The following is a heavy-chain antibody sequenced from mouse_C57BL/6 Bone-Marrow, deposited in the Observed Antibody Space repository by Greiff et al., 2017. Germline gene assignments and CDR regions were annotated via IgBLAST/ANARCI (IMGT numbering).Heavy chain of an antibody. Sequence: QVQLKQSGAELVRPGTSVKVSCKASGYAFTNYLIEWVKQRPGQGLEWIGMINPGSGGTNYNEKFKGKATLTADKSSSTAYMQLSSLTSEDSAVYFCARELGWFAYWGQGTLVTVSA. J-gene: IGHJ3*01. CDR1: GYAFTNYL. CDR3: ARELGWFAY. D-gene: IGHD4-1*01. V-gene: IGHV1-54*01. CDR2: INPGSGGT.